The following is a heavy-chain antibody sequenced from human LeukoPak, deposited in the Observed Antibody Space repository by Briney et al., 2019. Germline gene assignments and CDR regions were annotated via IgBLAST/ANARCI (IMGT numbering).Heavy chain of an antibody. Sequence: GGSLRLSCAASGFTFSSYSMNWVRQAPGKGLEWVSYISSSGSTIYYADSVKGRFTISRDNAKNSLYLQMNSLRAEDTAVYYCARAVGSGWYEGFDYWGQGTLVTVSS. V-gene: IGHV3-48*04. J-gene: IGHJ4*02. CDR2: ISSSGSTI. D-gene: IGHD6-19*01. CDR3: ARAVGSGWYEGFDY. CDR1: GFTFSSYS.